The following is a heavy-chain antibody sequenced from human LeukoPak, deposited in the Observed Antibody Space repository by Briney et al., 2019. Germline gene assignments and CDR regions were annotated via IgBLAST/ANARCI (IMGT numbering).Heavy chain of an antibody. J-gene: IGHJ3*02. CDR2: ISYDGSNK. V-gene: IGHV3-30*18. CDR1: GFTFSSYG. Sequence: GGSLRLSCAASGFTFSSYGMHWVRQAPGKGLEWVAVISYDGSNKYYADSVKGRFTISRDNSKITLYLQMNSLRAEDTAVYYCAKDSTTVTTSMGEAFDIWGQGTMVTVSS. CDR3: AKDSTTVTTSMGEAFDI. D-gene: IGHD4-17*01.